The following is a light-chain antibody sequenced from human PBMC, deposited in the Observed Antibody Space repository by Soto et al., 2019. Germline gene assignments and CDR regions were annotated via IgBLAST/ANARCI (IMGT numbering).Light chain of an antibody. J-gene: IGKJ2*01. CDR3: QQYDSAHVT. CDR2: GAS. CDR1: QSVSSSY. V-gene: IGKV3-20*01. Sequence: ENVLTQSPGTLYLSPGERATLSCRASQSVSSSYLTWYQQKPGQAPRLLIYGASSRATDIPDRFSGSGSGTDFTLTISRLEPEDFAVYYCQQYDSAHVTFGQGTKLEIK.